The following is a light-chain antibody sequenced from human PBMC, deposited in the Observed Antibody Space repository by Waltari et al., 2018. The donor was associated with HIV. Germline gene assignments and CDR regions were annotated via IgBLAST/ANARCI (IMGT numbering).Light chain of an antibody. CDR3: SSYTSSSTFWV. J-gene: IGLJ3*02. CDR1: SSDVGGYNY. Sequence: QSALTQPASVSGSPGQSITISCTGTSSDVGGYNYVSWYQQHPGKAPKLMIYDVSNRPSGVSNRFSGSKSGNTASLTISGLQAEDEADYYCSSYTSSSTFWVLGGGTKLTVL. V-gene: IGLV2-14*03. CDR2: DVS.